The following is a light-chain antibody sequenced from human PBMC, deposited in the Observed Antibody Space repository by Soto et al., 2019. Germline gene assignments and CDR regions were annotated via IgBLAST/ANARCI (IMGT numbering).Light chain of an antibody. V-gene: IGLV4-69*01. CDR1: SGHSSYA. CDR2: LNSDGSH. J-gene: IGLJ1*01. Sequence: QPVLTQSPSASASLGASVKLTCTLSSGHSSYAIAWHQQQPEKGPQYLMKLNSDGSHTKGDGIPDRFSGSSSGAERYLTISSLQSEDEADYYCQTWGTGIRVFGTGTKLTVL. CDR3: QTWGTGIRV.